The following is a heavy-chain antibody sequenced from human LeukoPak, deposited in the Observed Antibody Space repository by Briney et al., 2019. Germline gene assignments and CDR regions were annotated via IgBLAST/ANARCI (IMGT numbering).Heavy chain of an antibody. CDR3: ARDPFIVATITDYYYYGMDV. J-gene: IGHJ6*02. CDR2: IKQDGSEK. D-gene: IGHD5-12*01. V-gene: IGHV3-7*04. CDR1: GXTFSSYW. Sequence: PGGSLRLSCAASGXTFSSYWMSWVRQAPGKGLEWVANIKQDGSEKYYVDSVKGRFTISRDNAKNSLYLQMNSLRAEDTAVYYCARDPFIVATITDYYYYGMDVWGQGTTVTVSS.